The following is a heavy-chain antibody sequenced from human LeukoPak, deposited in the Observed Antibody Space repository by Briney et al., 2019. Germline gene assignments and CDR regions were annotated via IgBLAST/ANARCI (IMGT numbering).Heavy chain of an antibody. CDR3: AREWELLLFDY. J-gene: IGHJ4*02. V-gene: IGHV3-48*01. CDR2: ISSSSSTI. CDR1: GFIFSSYS. Sequence: GGSLRLSCAASGFIFSSYSMNWVRQAPGKGLEWVSYISSSSSTIYYADSVKGRFTISRDNAKNSLYLQMNSLRAEDTAVYYCAREWELLLFDYWGQGTLVTVSS. D-gene: IGHD1-26*01.